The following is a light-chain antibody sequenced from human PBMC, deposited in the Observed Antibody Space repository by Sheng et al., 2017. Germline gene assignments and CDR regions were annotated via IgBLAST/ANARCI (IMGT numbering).Light chain of an antibody. CDR1: QSVSSSY. Sequence: EIVLTQSPGTLSLSPGERATLSCRASQSVSSSYLAWYQQKPGKVPKLLIYGATTLQSGVPSRFSGSGSGTDFTLTISSLQPEDFATYYCQQANSFPRTFGPGTKVDIK. V-gene: IGKV3D-7*01. CDR2: GAT. CDR3: QQANSFPRT. J-gene: IGKJ3*01.